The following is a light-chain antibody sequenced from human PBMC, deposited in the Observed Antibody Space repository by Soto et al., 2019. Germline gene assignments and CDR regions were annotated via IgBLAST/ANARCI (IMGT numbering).Light chain of an antibody. V-gene: IGKV1D-12*01. CDR1: QNIRFW. CDR3: QQAYSFPLT. Sequence: DIQMTQSPSSVSASVGDRVTITCRASQNIRFWLAWYQQKPGKAPKPLIYSASSLQPGVPSRFSGSGSGTDFTLTIISLQPEDYAIYYCQQAYSFPLTFGGGTKVEI. J-gene: IGKJ4*01. CDR2: SAS.